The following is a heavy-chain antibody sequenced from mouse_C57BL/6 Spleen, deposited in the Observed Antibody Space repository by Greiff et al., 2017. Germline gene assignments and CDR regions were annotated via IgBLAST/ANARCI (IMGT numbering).Heavy chain of an antibody. D-gene: IGHD2-3*01. CDR3: TRTGYYAD. J-gene: IGHJ3*01. CDR2: IDPETGGT. CDR1: GYTFTDYE. Sequence: QVQLQQSGAELVRPGASVTLSCKASGYTFTDYEMHWVKQTPVHGLEWIGAIDPETGGTAYNQKFKGKAILTADKSSSTAYMELCSLTSEDSAVYYCTRTGYYADWGQGTLVTVSA. V-gene: IGHV1-15*01.